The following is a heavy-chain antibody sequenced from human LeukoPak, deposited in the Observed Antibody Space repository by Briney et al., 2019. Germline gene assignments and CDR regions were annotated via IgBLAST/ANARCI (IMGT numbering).Heavy chain of an antibody. CDR3: ARVISYYYDSSGYIDY. V-gene: IGHV4-4*02. Sequence: SETLSLTCAVSGGSISSSNWWSWVRQPPGKGLEWIGEIYHSGSTNYNPSLKSRVTISVDKSKNQFSLKLSSVTAADTAVYYCARVISYYYDSSGYIDYWGQGTLVTVSS. J-gene: IGHJ4*02. CDR2: IYHSGST. CDR1: GGSISSSNW. D-gene: IGHD3-22*01.